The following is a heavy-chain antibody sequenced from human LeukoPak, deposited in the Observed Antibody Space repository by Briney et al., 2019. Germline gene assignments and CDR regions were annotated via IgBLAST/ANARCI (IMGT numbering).Heavy chain of an antibody. CDR2: LSFVETYK. J-gene: IGHJ4*02. V-gene: IGHV3-30*01. Sequence: PGGSLRLSCAASGFTFGRYAMHWVRQAPGKGLEWVAALSFVETYKFYADSVKGRFIISRDNSNNTLSLEMNSPRTEDTAVYFCARGKGGPFKYWGQGTLVTVSS. CDR3: ARGKGGPFKY. D-gene: IGHD2-15*01. CDR1: GFTFGRYA.